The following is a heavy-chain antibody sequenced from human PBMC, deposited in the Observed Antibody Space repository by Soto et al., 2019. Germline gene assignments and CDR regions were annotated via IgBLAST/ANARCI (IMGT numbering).Heavy chain of an antibody. Sequence: PGGSLRLSCAASGFNFITYSLSWVRQAPGKGLEWVASISSSAVYIDYADSVKGRFTIFRDNANNSLYLQMNSLRAEDTATYYCARLPSRHWVDYWGQGTLVTVSS. CDR3: ARLPSRHWVDY. J-gene: IGHJ4*02. CDR1: GFNFITYS. D-gene: IGHD3-16*01. V-gene: IGHV3-21*01. CDR2: ISSSAVYI.